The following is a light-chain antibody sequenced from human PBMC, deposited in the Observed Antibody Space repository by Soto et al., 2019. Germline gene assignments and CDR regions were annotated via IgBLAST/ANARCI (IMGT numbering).Light chain of an antibody. CDR2: VAS. Sequence: EIVLTQSPGTLPLSPGERATLSCRASQSVTSSYLAWYQQKPGQAPRLLIYVASSRATGIPDRFSGSGSGTDFTLTISRLEPEDFAVYYCHQYGSAPYTFGQGTKLEIK. V-gene: IGKV3-20*01. J-gene: IGKJ2*01. CDR1: QSVTSSY. CDR3: HQYGSAPYT.